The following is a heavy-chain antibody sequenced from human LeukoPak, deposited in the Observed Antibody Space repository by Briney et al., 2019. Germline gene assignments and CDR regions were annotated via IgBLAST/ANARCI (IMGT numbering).Heavy chain of an antibody. V-gene: IGHV4-39*07. CDR1: GGSIRSSSYY. CDR3: ARDRTFDL. J-gene: IGHJ2*01. Sequence: SETLSLTCTVSGGSIRSSSYYWGWIRQPPGKGLEWIGSIYYSGSTYYNPSLKSRVTISGDTSKNQFSLKLSSVTAADTAVYYCARDRTFDLWGRGTLVTVSS. CDR2: IYYSGST. D-gene: IGHD1-7*01.